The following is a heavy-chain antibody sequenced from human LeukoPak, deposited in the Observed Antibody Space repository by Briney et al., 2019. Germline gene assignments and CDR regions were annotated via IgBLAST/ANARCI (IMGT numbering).Heavy chain of an antibody. CDR2: ISGDGGST. D-gene: IGHD1-26*01. V-gene: IGHV3-43*02. CDR3: AKDIGGSYYRGLDY. Sequence: GGSLRLSCAASGFTFDDYAMHWVRQAPGKGLEWVSLISGDGGSTYYADSVKGRFTISRDNSKNSLYLQMKSLRTEDTALYYCAKDIGGSYYRGLDYWGQGTLVTVSS. J-gene: IGHJ4*02. CDR1: GFTFDDYA.